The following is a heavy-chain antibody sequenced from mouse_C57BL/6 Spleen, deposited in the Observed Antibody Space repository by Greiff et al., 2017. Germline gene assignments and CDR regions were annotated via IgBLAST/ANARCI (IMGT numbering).Heavy chain of an antibody. J-gene: IGHJ4*01. CDR3: ARSGDYERAMDY. CDR2: INPGSGGT. V-gene: IGHV1-54*01. Sequence: VQLQQSGAELVRPGTSVKVSCKASGYAFTNYLIEWVKQRPGQGLEWIGVINPGSGGTNYNEKFKGKATLTADKSSSTAYMQLSSLTSEDSAVYFCARSGDYERAMDYWGQGTSVTVSS. D-gene: IGHD2-4*01. CDR1: GYAFTNYL.